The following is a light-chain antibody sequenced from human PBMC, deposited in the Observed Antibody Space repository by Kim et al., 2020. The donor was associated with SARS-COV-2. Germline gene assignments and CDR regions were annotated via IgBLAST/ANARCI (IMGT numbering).Light chain of an antibody. V-gene: IGKV3-11*01. CDR2: ETS. J-gene: IGKJ4*01. CDR3: QQPYDWPLT. Sequence: EIVLTQSPGTLSLSPGERATLSCRASQSVGNSLAWFQQKPGQAPRLLIFETSNRDTGIPARFSGSGSGTGFTLTISSLEPEDFAVYYCQQPYDWPLTFGGGTKLEI. CDR1: QSVGNS.